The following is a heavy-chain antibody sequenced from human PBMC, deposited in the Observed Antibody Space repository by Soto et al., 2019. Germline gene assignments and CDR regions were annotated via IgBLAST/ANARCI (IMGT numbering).Heavy chain of an antibody. V-gene: IGHV1-18*01. CDR1: GYTFTSSG. Sequence: ASVKVSCKTSGYTFTSSGISWVRQAPGQGLEWMGWISTYNGDTNYAHKFQGRVTMTTDTSTDTAYMELRSLRSDDTALYYCARDLYCSSTTCAYYSGSGSNHWFDPWGQGTLVTVSS. D-gene: IGHD2-2*01. CDR2: ISTYNGDT. CDR3: ARDLYCSSTTCAYYSGSGSNHWFDP. J-gene: IGHJ5*02.